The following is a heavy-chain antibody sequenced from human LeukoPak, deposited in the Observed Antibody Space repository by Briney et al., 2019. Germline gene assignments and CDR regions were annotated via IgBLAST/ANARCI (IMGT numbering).Heavy chain of an antibody. CDR3: ARLLETYDYVWGSYGFDS. D-gene: IGHD3-16*01. CDR1: GFTFSSYW. Sequence: GGSLRLSCAASGFTFSSYWMSWVRQAPGEGLEWVANIKQDGSERYYVDSVKGRFTISRDNAKNSLYLQMNSLRAEDTAVFYCARLLETYDYVWGSYGFDSWGQGTLVTVSS. V-gene: IGHV3-7*01. J-gene: IGHJ4*02. CDR2: IKQDGSER.